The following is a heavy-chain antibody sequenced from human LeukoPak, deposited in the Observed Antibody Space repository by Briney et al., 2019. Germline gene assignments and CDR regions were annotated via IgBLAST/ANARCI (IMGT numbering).Heavy chain of an antibody. D-gene: IGHD6-19*01. J-gene: IGHJ4*02. CDR1: GFTFSSYG. Sequence: GGSLRISCAASGFTFSSYGMHWVRQAPGKGLEWVSSISTSSSYIYYADSVKGRFTISRDNAKNSLYLQMNSLRAEDTAVYYCARVSAHAGIAVAASDYWGQGTLVTVSS. CDR3: ARVSAHAGIAVAASDY. CDR2: ISTSSSYI. V-gene: IGHV3-21*01.